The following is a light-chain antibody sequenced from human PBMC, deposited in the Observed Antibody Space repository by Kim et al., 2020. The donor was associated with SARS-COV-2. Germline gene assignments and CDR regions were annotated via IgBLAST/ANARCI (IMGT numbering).Light chain of an antibody. CDR2: SNN. CDR3: AAWDDSLNGSYV. V-gene: IGLV1-44*01. J-gene: IGLJ1*01. Sequence: ELTQPPSASGTPGQRVTISCSGSSSNIGSNTVNWYQQLPGTAPKLLIYSNNQRPSGVPDRFSGSKSGTSASLAISGLQSEDEADYYCAAWDDSLNGSYVFGTGTKVTVL. CDR1: SSNIGSNT.